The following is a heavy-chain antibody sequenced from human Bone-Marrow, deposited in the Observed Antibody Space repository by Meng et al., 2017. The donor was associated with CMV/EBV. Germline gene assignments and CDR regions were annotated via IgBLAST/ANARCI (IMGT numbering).Heavy chain of an antibody. CDR3: ARDPFIKAFDL. CDR1: GFTFSSYS. V-gene: IGHV3-7*01. J-gene: IGHJ3*01. Sequence: GESLKISCAASGFTFSSYSMNWVRQAPGRGPEVVAHIKEDGSEKYFVASVKGRCSISRDNAKNSLYLQMHSLRVEDTAVYYCARDPFIKAFDLWGQGTMVTVSS. CDR2: IKEDGSEK.